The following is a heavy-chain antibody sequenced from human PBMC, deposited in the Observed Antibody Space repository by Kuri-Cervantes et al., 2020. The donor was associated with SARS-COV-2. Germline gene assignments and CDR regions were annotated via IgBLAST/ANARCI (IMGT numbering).Heavy chain of an antibody. V-gene: IGHV3-7*05. CDR2: IKQDGSEK. CDR3: ARVSVVVVPAAIHYYYGMDV. J-gene: IGHJ6*02. CDR1: GFTFSSYW. D-gene: IGHD2-2*01. Sequence: GESLKISCAASGFTFSSYWMSWVRQAPGKGLEWVANIKQDGSEKYYVDSVKGRFTISRDNAKNSLYLQMNSLRAEDTAVYYCARVSVVVVPAAIHYYYGMDVWGQGTTVTVSS.